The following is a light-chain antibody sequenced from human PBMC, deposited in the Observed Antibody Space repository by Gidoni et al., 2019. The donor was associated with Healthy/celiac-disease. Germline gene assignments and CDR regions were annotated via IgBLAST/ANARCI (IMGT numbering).Light chain of an antibody. V-gene: IGKV3-20*01. J-gene: IGKJ5*01. CDR2: GAS. CDR3: QQYGSSPMT. CDR1: QRVSSSY. Sequence: EIMLSQSPGTLSLSPGERATLSCRASQRVSSSYLDWYQQKPGQAPRLLIYGASSRATGIPDRFSGSGSGTDCTLTISRLEPEDFAVYYCQQYGSSPMTFGQGTRVEIK.